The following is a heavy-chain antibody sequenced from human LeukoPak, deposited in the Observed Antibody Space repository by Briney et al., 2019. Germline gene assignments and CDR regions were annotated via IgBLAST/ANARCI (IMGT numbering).Heavy chain of an antibody. J-gene: IGHJ4*02. CDR2: IIPILGIA. CDR1: GDTFSSYA. Sequence: SVKVSCKASGDTFSSYAISWVRQAPGQGLEWMGSIIPILGIANYAQKFQGRVTITADKSTSTAYMELSSLRSEDTAVYYCARSKVTGYQSDYWGQGTLVTVSS. D-gene: IGHD3-9*01. V-gene: IGHV1-69*04. CDR3: ARSKVTGYQSDY.